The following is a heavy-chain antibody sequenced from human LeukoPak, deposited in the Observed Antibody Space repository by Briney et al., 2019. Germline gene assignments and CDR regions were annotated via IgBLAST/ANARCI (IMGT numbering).Heavy chain of an antibody. D-gene: IGHD3-9*01. J-gene: IGHJ5*02. V-gene: IGHV1-18*01. CDR3: AKDWHILTGRNCFDP. CDR1: GCIFNNYG. Sequence: ASVKVSCKASGCIFNNYGISWVRQAPGQGLEWMGWVSSYNGDTNYAQRFQGRVTMSADTSTSTAYMELRSLRFDDTAIYYCAKDWHILTGRNCFDPWGQGTLVTVSS. CDR2: VSSYNGDT.